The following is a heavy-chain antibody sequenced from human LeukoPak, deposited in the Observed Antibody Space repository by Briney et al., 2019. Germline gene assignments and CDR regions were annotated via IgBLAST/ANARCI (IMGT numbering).Heavy chain of an antibody. D-gene: IGHD2-15*01. CDR3: ARETSGSFPY. J-gene: IGHJ4*02. V-gene: IGHV3-74*01. Sequence: AGSLRLSCTASGFTFSNYWMQWVRQVPGKGLVWVSRINGDGSSPSYADSVKGRFTISRDNSKNTLYLQMNNLSAEDTAVYYCARETSGSFPYWGQGTLVTVSS. CDR2: INGDGSSP. CDR1: GFTFSNYW.